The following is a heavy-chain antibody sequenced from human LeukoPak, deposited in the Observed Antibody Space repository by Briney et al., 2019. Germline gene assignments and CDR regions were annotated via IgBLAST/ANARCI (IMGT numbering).Heavy chain of an antibody. J-gene: IGHJ6*02. Sequence: SETLSLTCTVSGGSISSGGYYWSWIRQPPGKGLEWIGYIYHSGSTYYNPSLKSRVTISVDRSKNQFSLKLSSVTAADTAVYYCARGFITMVRGVIISYYYYGMDVWGQGTTVTVSS. CDR2: IYHSGST. CDR1: GGSISSGGYY. V-gene: IGHV4-30-2*01. D-gene: IGHD3-10*01. CDR3: ARGFITMVRGVIISYYYYGMDV.